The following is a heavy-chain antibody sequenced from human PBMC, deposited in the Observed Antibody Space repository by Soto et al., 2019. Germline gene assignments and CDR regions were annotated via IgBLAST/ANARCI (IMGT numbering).Heavy chain of an antibody. CDR2: IWYDGSNK. CDR1: GFTFSSYG. J-gene: IGHJ6*02. CDR3: ARDPNLIPSNHYGMDV. Sequence: GGSLRLSCAASGFTFSSYGMHWVRQAPGKGLEWVAVIWYDGSNKYYADSVKGRFTISRDNSKNTLYLQMNSLRAEDTAVYYCARDPNLIPSNHYGMDVWGQGTTVTVSS. V-gene: IGHV3-33*01. D-gene: IGHD2-21*01.